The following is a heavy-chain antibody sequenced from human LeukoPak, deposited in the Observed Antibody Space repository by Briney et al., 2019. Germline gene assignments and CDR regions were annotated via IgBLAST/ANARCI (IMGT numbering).Heavy chain of an antibody. CDR3: ARGSGITMVRGVSH. CDR1: GFTFSSYA. D-gene: IGHD3-10*01. CDR2: ISYDGSNK. V-gene: IGHV3-30*04. J-gene: IGHJ4*02. Sequence: PGGSLRLSCAASGFTFSSYAMHWVRQAPGKGLEWVAVISYDGSNKYYADSVKGRFTISRDNSKNTLYLQMNSLRAEDTAVYYCARGSGITMVRGVSHWGQGTLVTVSS.